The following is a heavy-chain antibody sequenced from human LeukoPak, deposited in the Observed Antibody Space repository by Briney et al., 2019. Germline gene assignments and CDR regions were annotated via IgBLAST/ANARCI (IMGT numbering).Heavy chain of an antibody. V-gene: IGHV3-7*01. CDR1: GFTFRSYW. D-gene: IGHD3-9*01. Sequence: GGSLRLSCAASGFTFRSYWMSWVRQAPGKGLEWVANIKEDGSEKNYADSVKGRFTISRDNAKNSLYLQMSSLRPEDTAVYYCARLRYSDYWGQGTLVTVSS. CDR3: ARLRYSDY. CDR2: IKEDGSEK. J-gene: IGHJ4*02.